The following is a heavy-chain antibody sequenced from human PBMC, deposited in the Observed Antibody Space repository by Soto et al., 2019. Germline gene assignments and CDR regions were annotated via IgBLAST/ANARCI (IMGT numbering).Heavy chain of an antibody. CDR2: ISGSVGST. D-gene: IGHD6-6*01. CDR3: AKDRTIASRNFDS. Sequence: GGSLRLSCAASGFTFSDHGMHWVRQAPGKGLEWVSSISGSVGSTFHADSVKGRFTISRDNSMNTLYLQMNSLRAEDTAVYYCAKDRTIASRNFDSWGQGALVTVSS. J-gene: IGHJ4*02. CDR1: GFTFSDHG. V-gene: IGHV3-23*01.